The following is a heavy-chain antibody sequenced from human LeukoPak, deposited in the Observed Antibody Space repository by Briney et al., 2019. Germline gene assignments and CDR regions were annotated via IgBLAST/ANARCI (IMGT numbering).Heavy chain of an antibody. CDR2: IWYDGSNK. J-gene: IGHJ4*02. CDR3: ARDGIAVAVHFDY. CDR1: GFTFSSYG. V-gene: IGHV3-33*01. Sequence: GRSLRLSCAASGFTFSSYGMSWVRQAPGKGLEWVAVIWYDGSNKYYADSVKGRFTISRDNSKNTLYLQTNSLRAEDTAVYYCARDGIAVAVHFDYWGQGTLVTVSS. D-gene: IGHD6-19*01.